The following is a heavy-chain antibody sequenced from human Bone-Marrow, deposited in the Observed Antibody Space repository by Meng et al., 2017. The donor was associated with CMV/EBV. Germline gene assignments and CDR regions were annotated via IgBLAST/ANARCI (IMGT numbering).Heavy chain of an antibody. V-gene: IGHV2-5*01. CDR3: AHLNSFGDFGMDV. J-gene: IGHJ6*02. CDR1: GFSLSTSGVG. CDR2: IYWNDDR. D-gene: IGHD3-16*01. Sequence: SGPTLVKPTQTLTLTCSFSGFSLSTSGVGVAWIRQPPGKALEWLAVIYWNDDRRSSPSLKRRLTITKDTSKNQVVLRMTNVDPVDTGTYYCAHLNSFGDFGMDVWGQGTTVTVSS.